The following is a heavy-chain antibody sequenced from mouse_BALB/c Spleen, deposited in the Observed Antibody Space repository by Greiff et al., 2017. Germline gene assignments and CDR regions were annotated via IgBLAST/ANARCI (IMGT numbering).Heavy chain of an antibody. CDR1: GYTFTDYY. D-gene: IGHD2-1*01. J-gene: IGHJ1*01. Sequence: QVQLKQSGAELARPGASVKLSCKASGYTFTDYYINWVKQRTGQGLEWIGEIYPGSGNTYYNEKFKGKATLTADKSSSTAYMQLSSLTSEDSAVYFCASLYYGNYFDVWGAGTTVTVSS. CDR3: ASLYYGNYFDV. V-gene: IGHV1-77*01. CDR2: IYPGSGNT.